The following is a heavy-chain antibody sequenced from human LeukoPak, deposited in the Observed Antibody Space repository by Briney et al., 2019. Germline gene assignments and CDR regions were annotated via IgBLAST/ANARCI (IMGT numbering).Heavy chain of an antibody. V-gene: IGHV4-4*02. CDR2: ISHSGNI. CDR1: GGSISSGNW. Sequence: ASETLSLTCAVSGGSISSGNWWSWVRQPPGKGLEWIGEISHSGNINYNPSLKSRVTISVDKSKNQFSLRLTSVTTADTAVYYCARGGLAFGGNWGQGTLVTVSS. CDR3: ARGGLAFGGN. D-gene: IGHD1-14*01. J-gene: IGHJ4*02.